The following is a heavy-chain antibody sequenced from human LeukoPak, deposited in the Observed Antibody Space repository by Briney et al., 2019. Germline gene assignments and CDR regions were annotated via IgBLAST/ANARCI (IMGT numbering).Heavy chain of an antibody. CDR1: GFTFSTYT. CDR3: ARVRDPRQYYYDNSGYRNAFDI. V-gene: IGHV3-21*01. CDR2: ISSNIDYK. J-gene: IGHJ3*02. Sequence: PGGSLRLSCAASGFTFSTYTMNWVRQAPGKGLEWVSSISSNIDYKYYTDSVKGRFTISRDNAKNSLYLQMNSLRAEDTAVYYCARVRDPRQYYYDNSGYRNAFDIWGQGTMVTVSS. D-gene: IGHD3-22*01.